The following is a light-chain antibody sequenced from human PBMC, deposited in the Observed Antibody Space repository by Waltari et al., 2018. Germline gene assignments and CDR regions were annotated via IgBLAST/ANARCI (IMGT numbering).Light chain of an antibody. V-gene: IGLV2-14*01. J-gene: IGLJ2*01. CDR2: DVS. Sequence: QSALTQPASVSGSPGQSITISCTGTSSDVGGYNSVSWYQQHPGKAPKLMIYDVSKRPSGVSNRFSGSKSGNTASLTISGLQAEDEADYYCSSYTSSSTYVVFGGGTKLTVL. CDR3: SSYTSSSTYVV. CDR1: SSDVGGYNS.